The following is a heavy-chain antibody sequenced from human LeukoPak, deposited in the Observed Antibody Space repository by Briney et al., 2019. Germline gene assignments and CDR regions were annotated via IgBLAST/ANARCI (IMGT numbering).Heavy chain of an antibody. Sequence: TGGSLRLSCAASGFMFNSYWMMWVRQAPGKGLEWVANIKQDGSEKYYVDSVKGRFTISRDNAKNSLYLQMSSLRVEDTAVYYCRTRAYWGQGTLVTVSS. CDR1: GFMFNSYW. D-gene: IGHD2-2*01. CDR2: IKQDGSEK. CDR3: RTRAY. V-gene: IGHV3-7*01. J-gene: IGHJ4*02.